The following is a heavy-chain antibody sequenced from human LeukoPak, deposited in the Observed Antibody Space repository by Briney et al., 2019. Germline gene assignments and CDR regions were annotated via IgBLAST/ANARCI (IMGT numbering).Heavy chain of an antibody. Sequence: GGSLRLSCAASGFTFSTYWMSWVRQAPGKGLQWVVNIKPDGSEKYYVDSVKGRFTISRDNAKNSVDLQMNSLRVEDTAVYYCARGQSWAFDFWGQGALVTVSS. CDR1: GFTFSTYW. CDR2: IKPDGSEK. D-gene: IGHD1-26*01. V-gene: IGHV3-7*05. CDR3: ARGQSWAFDF. J-gene: IGHJ4*02.